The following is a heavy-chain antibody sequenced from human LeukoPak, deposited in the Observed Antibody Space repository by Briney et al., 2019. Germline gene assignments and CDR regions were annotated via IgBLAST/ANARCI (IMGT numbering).Heavy chain of an antibody. J-gene: IGHJ6*03. Sequence: ASVTVSCKASGYTFTGYYMHWVRQAPGQGLEWMGWINPNSGGTNYAQKFQGWVTMTRDTSISTAYMELSSLTSDDTAVYYCATGAQYGLWGVPYFYYMHVWGTGTTVTVSS. CDR2: INPNSGGT. D-gene: IGHD3-10*01. CDR3: ATGAQYGLWGVPYFYYMHV. V-gene: IGHV1-2*04. CDR1: GYTFTGYY.